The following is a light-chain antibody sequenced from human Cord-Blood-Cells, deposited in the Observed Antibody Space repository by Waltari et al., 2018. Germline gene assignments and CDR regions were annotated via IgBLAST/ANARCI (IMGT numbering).Light chain of an antibody. CDR1: SSNIGSNY. CDR2: RNN. CDR3: AAWDDSLSGYV. V-gene: IGLV1-47*01. J-gene: IGLJ1*01. Sequence: QSVLTQPPSASGTPGQRVTLACSGSSSNIGSNYVYCYQQLPGTAPKLLIYRNNQRPSGVPDRFSGSKSGTSASLAISGLRSEDEADYYCAAWDDSLSGYVFGTGTKVTVL.